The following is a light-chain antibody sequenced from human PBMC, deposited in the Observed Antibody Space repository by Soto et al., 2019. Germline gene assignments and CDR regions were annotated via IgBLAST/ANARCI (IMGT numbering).Light chain of an antibody. V-gene: IGLV1-44*01. Sequence: QSVLTQPPSASGTTGQRITISCSGSSSNIGSYTVNWYQNLPGTAPRLLMYSNNQRPSGVPDRFSGSKSGTSASLAISGVLSEDEADYYCAAWDDSLNGLYVFGTGTKLPVL. CDR2: SNN. J-gene: IGLJ1*01. CDR1: SSNIGSYT. CDR3: AAWDDSLNGLYV.